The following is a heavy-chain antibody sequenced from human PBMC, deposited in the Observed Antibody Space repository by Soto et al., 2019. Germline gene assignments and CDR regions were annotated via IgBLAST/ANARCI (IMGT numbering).Heavy chain of an antibody. CDR1: GGSFSGYY. CDR3: ARAVVVVPAATYYYYGMDV. CDR2: INHSGST. Sequence: SETLSLTCAVYGGSFSGYYWSWIRQPPGKGLEWIGGINHSGSTNYNPSLKSRVTISVDTSKNQFSLKLSSVTAADTAVYYCARAVVVVPAATYYYYGMDVWGQGTTVTVSS. D-gene: IGHD2-2*01. J-gene: IGHJ6*02. V-gene: IGHV4-34*01.